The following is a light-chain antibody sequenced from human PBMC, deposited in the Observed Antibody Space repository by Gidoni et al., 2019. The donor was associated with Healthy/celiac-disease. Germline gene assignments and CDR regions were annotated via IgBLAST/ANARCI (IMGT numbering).Light chain of an antibody. V-gene: IGKV3-11*01. CDR2: DAS. Sequence: EIVLTQSPATLSLSPGERATLSCRASQSVSSYLAWYQQKPGQAHRLLIYDASNRATGIPARFRCSGSGTDFTLTISSLEPEDFAVYYCQQRSNWPPLFTFGPGTKVDIK. CDR1: QSVSSY. CDR3: QQRSNWPPLFT. J-gene: IGKJ3*01.